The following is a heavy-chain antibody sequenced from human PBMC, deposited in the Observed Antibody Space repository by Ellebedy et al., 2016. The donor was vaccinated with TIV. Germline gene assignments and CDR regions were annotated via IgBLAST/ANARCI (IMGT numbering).Heavy chain of an antibody. CDR2: IWYDGSNA. CDR1: GFTFSGFG. V-gene: IGHV3-33*01. Sequence: GESLKISCAASGFTFSGFGIHWVRQAPGKGLEWVAIIWYDGSNAYYADSVKGRFTISRDNSKNTLYLQMNSLRAEDTAVYYCARDPSIVGANWGQGTLVIVSS. D-gene: IGHD1-26*01. CDR3: ARDPSIVGAN. J-gene: IGHJ4*02.